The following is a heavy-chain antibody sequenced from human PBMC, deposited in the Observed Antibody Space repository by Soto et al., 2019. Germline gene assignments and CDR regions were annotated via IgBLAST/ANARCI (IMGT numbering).Heavy chain of an antibody. V-gene: IGHV1-18*01. Sequence: ASVKVSCKASGYTFTSYGISWVRQAPGQGLEWMGWISAYNGNTNYAQKLQGRVTMTTDTSTSTAYMELRSLRSDDTAVYYCARDWMGLWLSSKPPMDVWGQGTTVTVSS. D-gene: IGHD6-19*01. CDR1: GYTFTSYG. CDR2: ISAYNGNT. CDR3: ARDWMGLWLSSKPPMDV. J-gene: IGHJ6*02.